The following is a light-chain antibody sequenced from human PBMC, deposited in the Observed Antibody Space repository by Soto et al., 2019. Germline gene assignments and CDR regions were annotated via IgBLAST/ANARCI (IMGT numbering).Light chain of an antibody. Sequence: EIVLTQSPATLSLSPGERATLSCGASQSVSRSYLAWYQQKPGLAPRLLIYDASSRATGMADRFSGSGSGTDFTLTISRLEPEDFAVYYCQQYGSSPYTFGQGTKLEIK. CDR2: DAS. CDR1: QSVSRSY. V-gene: IGKV3D-20*01. J-gene: IGKJ2*01. CDR3: QQYGSSPYT.